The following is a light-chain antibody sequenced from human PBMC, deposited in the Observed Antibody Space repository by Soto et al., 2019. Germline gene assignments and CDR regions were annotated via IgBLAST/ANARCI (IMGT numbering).Light chain of an antibody. CDR3: QQYGSSGT. V-gene: IGKV3-20*01. CDR1: QSVSNNY. CDR2: GAS. J-gene: IGKJ1*01. Sequence: EIVLPPSPATLSLSPGERGTLCWRASQSVSNNYLAWYQQKPGQAPRLLIYGASNRATGIPDRFSGSGSGTDFTLTISRLEPEDFAVYYCQQYGSSGTFGQGTKGDIK.